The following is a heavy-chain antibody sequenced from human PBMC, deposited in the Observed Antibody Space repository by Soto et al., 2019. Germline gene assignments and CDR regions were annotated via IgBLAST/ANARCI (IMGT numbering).Heavy chain of an antibody. V-gene: IGHV1-69*02. J-gene: IGHJ6*03. D-gene: IGHD2-2*01. CDR3: ARALCRSTSCYAATYYYYYYMDV. CDR1: GGTFSSYT. Sequence: QVQLVQSGAEVKKPGSSVKVSCTASGGTFSSYTISWVRQAPGQGLEWLGRIIPILGIANYAQKFQGRVTITADKSTSTAYMELSSLRSEDTAVYYCARALCRSTSCYAATYYYYYYMDVWGKGTTVTVSS. CDR2: IIPILGIA.